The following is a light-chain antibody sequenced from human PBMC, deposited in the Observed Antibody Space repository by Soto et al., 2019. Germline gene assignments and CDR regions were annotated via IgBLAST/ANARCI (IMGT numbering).Light chain of an antibody. J-gene: IGKJ1*01. V-gene: IGKV3-11*01. CDR2: GAS. CDR1: QSVSSY. Sequence: EIVLTQSPATLSLSPGERATLSCRASQSVSSYLAWFQQKPGQAPRLLIYGASNRATGIPARFSGSGSGTDFTLTISSLEPEDVAVYYCQQRSNWPRTFGQGTKVEIK. CDR3: QQRSNWPRT.